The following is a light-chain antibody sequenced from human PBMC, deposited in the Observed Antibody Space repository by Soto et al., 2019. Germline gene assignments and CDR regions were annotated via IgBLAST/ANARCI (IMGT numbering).Light chain of an antibody. Sequence: QSVLTQPASVSGSPGQSITISCTGTTSDVGRYNYVSWYQQHPGKAPKLIIYDVSNRPSGVSNRYSGSKSGNTASLTISGLQAEDKADYYCNSYTSSSTYAFGPGTKVTVL. CDR2: DVS. CDR3: NSYTSSSTYA. J-gene: IGLJ1*01. V-gene: IGLV2-14*01. CDR1: TSDVGRYNY.